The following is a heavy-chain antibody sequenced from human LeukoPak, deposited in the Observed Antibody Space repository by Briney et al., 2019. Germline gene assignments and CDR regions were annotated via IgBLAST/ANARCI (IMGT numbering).Heavy chain of an antibody. CDR2: IKSKTDGGTT. Sequence: PGGSLRLSCVASGFTFSNAWMTWVRQAPGKGLEWVGHIKSKTDGGTTDYAAPVKDRFTISRDDSKNTLYLQMNSLKTEDTAVYYCTTITYGSGRYPFDYWGQGTLVTVSS. V-gene: IGHV3-15*01. J-gene: IGHJ4*02. CDR1: GFTFSNAW. D-gene: IGHD3-10*01. CDR3: TTITYGSGRYPFDY.